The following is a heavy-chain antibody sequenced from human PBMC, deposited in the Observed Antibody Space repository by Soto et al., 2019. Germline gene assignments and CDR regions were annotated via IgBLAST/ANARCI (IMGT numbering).Heavy chain of an antibody. J-gene: IGHJ4*02. CDR1: GFTFSSYA. V-gene: IGHV3-23*01. CDR2: ISGSGGST. Sequence: HPGGSLRLSCAASGFTFSSYAMSWVRQAPGKGLEWVSAISGSGGSTYYADSVKGRFTISRDNSKNALYLQMSSLRAEDTAVYYCAKARGGFSWHHFDYWGQGTLVTVSS. CDR3: AKARGGFSWHHFDY. D-gene: IGHD1-26*01.